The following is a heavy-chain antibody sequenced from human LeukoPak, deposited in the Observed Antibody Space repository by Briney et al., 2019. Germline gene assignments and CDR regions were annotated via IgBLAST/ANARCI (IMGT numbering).Heavy chain of an antibody. J-gene: IGHJ6*02. CDR3: TTWVQLWSPYYYYYGMDV. D-gene: IGHD5-18*01. V-gene: IGHV3-49*04. CDR2: IRSKAYGGTT. Sequence: GGSLRLSCTASGFTFGDYAMSWVRQAPGKGLEWVGFIRSKAYGGTTEYAASVKGRFTISRDDSKSIAYLQMNSLKTEDTAVYYCTTWVQLWSPYYYYYGMDVWGQGTTVTVSS. CDR1: GFTFGDYA.